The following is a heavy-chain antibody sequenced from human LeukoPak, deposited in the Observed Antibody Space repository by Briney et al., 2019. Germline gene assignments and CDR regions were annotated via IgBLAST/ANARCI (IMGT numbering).Heavy chain of an antibody. V-gene: IGHV3-30-3*01. Sequence: PGGSLRLSCAASGFFFSSYCMHWVRQAPGKGLEWLAVISSDGSNKYYADSLKGRFTISRDNSKTTLFVQMNSLRVEDTAVYYCARCRENDFWSGSPVDYWGQGTLVTVSS. CDR2: ISSDGSNK. CDR1: GFFFSSYC. J-gene: IGHJ4*02. CDR3: ARCRENDFWSGSPVDY. D-gene: IGHD3-3*01.